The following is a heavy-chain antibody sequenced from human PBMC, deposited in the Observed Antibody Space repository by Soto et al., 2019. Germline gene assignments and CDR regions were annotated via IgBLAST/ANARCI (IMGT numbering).Heavy chain of an antibody. CDR3: ASQWLRGFDP. CDR1: GFPFSTYS. CDR2: ISSSSSYI. V-gene: IGHV3-21*01. J-gene: IGHJ5*02. Sequence: EMQLVESGGGLVKPGGSRGLSGAASGFPFSTYSMNWVAQPPGKGLEWVSSISSSSSYIYYADSVKGRFTISRDNAKNSLYLQMNSLRAEDTAVYYCASQWLRGFDPWGQGTLVTVSS. D-gene: IGHD5-12*01.